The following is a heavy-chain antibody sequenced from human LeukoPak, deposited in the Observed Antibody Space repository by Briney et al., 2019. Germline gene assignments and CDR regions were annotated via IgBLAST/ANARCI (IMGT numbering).Heavy chain of an antibody. Sequence: KPSETLSLTCTVSGGSISSYYWSWIRQPAGKGLEWIGRIYTSGSTNYNPSLKSRVTISVDTSKNQFSLKLSSVTAADTAVYYCARHWSESYDFWSGYRPAWMDVWGKGTTVTVSS. V-gene: IGHV4-4*07. J-gene: IGHJ6*04. CDR1: GGSISSYY. CDR3: ARHWSESYDFWSGYRPAWMDV. D-gene: IGHD3-3*01. CDR2: IYTSGST.